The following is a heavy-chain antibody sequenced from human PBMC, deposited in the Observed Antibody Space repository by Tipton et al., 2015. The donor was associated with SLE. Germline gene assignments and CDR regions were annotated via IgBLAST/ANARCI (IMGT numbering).Heavy chain of an antibody. V-gene: IGHV4-59*01. CDR3: ARDQGRYGSGSYYY. CDR2: IYHSGST. Sequence: TLSLTCSVTGGSISSYYWSWIRQPPGKGLEWIGYIYHSGSTNSNPSLKSRVTLSVDTSKNQFSLNLNSVTAADTAVYYCARDQGRYGSGSYYYWGQGVLVSVSS. D-gene: IGHD3-10*01. CDR1: GGSISSYY. J-gene: IGHJ4*02.